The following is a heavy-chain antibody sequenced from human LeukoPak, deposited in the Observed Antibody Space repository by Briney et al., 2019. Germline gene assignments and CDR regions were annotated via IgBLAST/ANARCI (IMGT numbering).Heavy chain of an antibody. CDR3: ATDGCSSTSCYPTVWGQMDV. V-gene: IGHV1-24*01. Sequence: GASVKVSCKASGYTLTELSMHWVRQAPGKGLEWMGGFYPEDGETIYAQKFQGRVTMTEDTSTNTAYMELSSLRSEDTAVYYCATDGCSSTSCYPTVWGQMDVWGKGTTVTVSS. CDR1: GYTLTELS. D-gene: IGHD2-2*01. CDR2: FYPEDGET. J-gene: IGHJ6*04.